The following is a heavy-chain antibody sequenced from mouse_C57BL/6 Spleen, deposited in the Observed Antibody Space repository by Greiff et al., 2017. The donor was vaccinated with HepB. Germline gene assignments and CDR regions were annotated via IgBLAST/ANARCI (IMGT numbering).Heavy chain of an antibody. J-gene: IGHJ2*01. V-gene: IGHV5-4*01. Sequence: DVHLVESGGGLVQPGGSLKLSCAASGFTFSSYAMSWVRQTPEKRLEWVATISDGCSYTYYPDNVKGRFTISRDNAKNNLYLQMSHLKSEDTAMYYCARDRDYYCSSSLLDYWGQGTTLTVSS. CDR3: ARDRDYYCSSSLLDY. D-gene: IGHD1-1*01. CDR2: ISDGCSYT. CDR1: GFTFSSYA.